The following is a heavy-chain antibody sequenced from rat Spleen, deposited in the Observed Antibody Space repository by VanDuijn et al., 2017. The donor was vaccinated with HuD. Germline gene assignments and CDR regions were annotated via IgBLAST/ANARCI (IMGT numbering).Heavy chain of an antibody. V-gene: IGHV5-29*01. J-gene: IGHJ2*01. Sequence: EVQLVESGGGLVQPGRSLKLSCAASGFTFSNYYMAWVRQAPTKGLEWVATISYDGSSTYYRDSVKGRFTISRDNAKSTLYLQMNSLRSEDTATYYCARLDTTFDYWGQGVMVTVSS. D-gene: IGHD1-5*01. CDR1: GFTFSNYY. CDR2: ISYDGSST. CDR3: ARLDTTFDY.